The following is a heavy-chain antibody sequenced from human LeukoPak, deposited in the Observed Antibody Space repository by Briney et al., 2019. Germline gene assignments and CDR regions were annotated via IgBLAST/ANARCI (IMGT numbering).Heavy chain of an antibody. CDR2: INWNGGST. CDR1: GFTVSSNY. D-gene: IGHD3-3*01. CDR3: ASVVFGVVC. Sequence: PGGSLRLSCAASGFTVSSNYMSWVRQAPGKGLEWVSGINWNGGSTGYADSVKGRFTISRDNAKNSLYLQMNSLRAEDTALYYCASVVFGVVCWGQGTLVTVSS. V-gene: IGHV3-20*04. J-gene: IGHJ4*02.